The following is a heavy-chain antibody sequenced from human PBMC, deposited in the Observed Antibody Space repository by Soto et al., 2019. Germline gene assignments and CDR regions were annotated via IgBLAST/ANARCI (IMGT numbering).Heavy chain of an antibody. D-gene: IGHD3-10*01. CDR1: GFTFSSYW. J-gene: IGHJ3*02. CDR2: INSDGSST. CDR3: ARENMVRGVIITSADAFDI. Sequence: GGSLRLSCAASGFTFSSYWMHWVRQAPGKGLVWVSRINSDGSSTSYADSVKGRFTISRDNAKNTLCLQMNSLRAEDTAVYYCARENMVRGVIITSADAFDIWGQGTMVTVSS. V-gene: IGHV3-74*01.